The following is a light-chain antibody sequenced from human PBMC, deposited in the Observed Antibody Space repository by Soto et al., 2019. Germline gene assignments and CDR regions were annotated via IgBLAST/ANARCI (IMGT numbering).Light chain of an antibody. J-gene: IGLJ1*01. CDR3: AAWDDRLNGAL. Sequence: VLTQPPSASGTPGQRVTMSCSGGSSNIGSNTVSWYQHLPGTAPQLLIYSDTQRASGVADRFSGSKSGTSASLAISGLQSDDEADYYCAAWDDRLNGALFGTGTKVTVL. CDR1: SSNIGSNT. CDR2: SDT. V-gene: IGLV1-44*01.